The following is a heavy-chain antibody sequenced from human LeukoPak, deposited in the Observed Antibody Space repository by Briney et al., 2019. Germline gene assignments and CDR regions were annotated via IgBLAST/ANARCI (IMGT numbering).Heavy chain of an antibody. Sequence: GGSRRLSCAASGFSFRSYGMHWVRQAPGKGLEWVALIWYDGSNTHYADSVKGRFTISRDNSKNTLYLQMNSLRVEDTAVYYCARDQSPVGSGFDASDIWGQGTMVTVSS. J-gene: IGHJ3*02. CDR1: GFSFRSYG. CDR2: IWYDGSNT. CDR3: ARDQSPVGSGFDASDI. V-gene: IGHV3-33*01. D-gene: IGHD5-12*01.